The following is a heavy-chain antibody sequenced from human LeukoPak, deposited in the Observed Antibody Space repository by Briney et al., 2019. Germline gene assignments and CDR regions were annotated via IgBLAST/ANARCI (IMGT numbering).Heavy chain of an antibody. V-gene: IGHV4-34*01. CDR3: ARATYYDFWSGYPNWFDP. Sequence: PSETLSVTCAVYGGSFSGYYWSWIRQPPGNGLEWIGEINHSGSTNYNPSLKSRVTISVDTSKNQFSLKLSSVTAADTAVYYCARATYYDFWSGYPNWFDPWGQGTLVTVSS. CDR2: INHSGST. J-gene: IGHJ5*02. D-gene: IGHD3-3*01. CDR1: GGSFSGYY.